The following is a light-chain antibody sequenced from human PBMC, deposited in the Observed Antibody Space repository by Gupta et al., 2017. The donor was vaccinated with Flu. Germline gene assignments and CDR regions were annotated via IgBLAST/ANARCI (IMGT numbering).Light chain of an antibody. J-gene: IGKJ1*01. CDR1: EDISHY. V-gene: IGKV1-33*01. CDR3: QQYDNLPRT. Sequence: DIQMTQSPSSLSASVGDRVTITCQASEDISHYLNWYQQKPGKAPKLLIYAASNLETGVTSRFSGSGSGTYFTFTISSLQPEDIATYYCQQYDNLPRTFGQGTKVEIK. CDR2: AAS.